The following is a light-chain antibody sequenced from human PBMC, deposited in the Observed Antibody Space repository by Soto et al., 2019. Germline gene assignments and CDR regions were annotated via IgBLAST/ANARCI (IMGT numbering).Light chain of an antibody. CDR3: SSDAGSTNVV. J-gene: IGLJ2*01. Sequence: QSVLTQPPSASGSPGQSVTISCTGTSSDVGGYNYVSWYQQHPGKAPKLMIYEVSKRPSGVPDRFSGSKSGNTASLTVSGLQAEDEADYYWSSDAGSTNVVFGGGTQLTV. V-gene: IGLV2-8*01. CDR2: EVS. CDR1: SSDVGGYNY.